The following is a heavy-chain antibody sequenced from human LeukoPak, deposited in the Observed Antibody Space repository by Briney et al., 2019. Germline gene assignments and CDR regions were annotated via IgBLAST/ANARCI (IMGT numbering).Heavy chain of an antibody. V-gene: IGHV3-21*01. CDR1: GFTFSSYS. Sequence: PGGSLRLSCAASGFTFSSYSMNWVRQAPGKGLEWVSSISSSSSYIYYADSVKGRFPISRDNAKNSLYLQMNSLRAEDTAVYYCARVLGDDFWSGYYSSYYYYMDVWGKGTTVTVSS. J-gene: IGHJ6*03. D-gene: IGHD3-3*01. CDR2: ISSSSSYI. CDR3: ARVLGDDFWSGYYSSYYYYMDV.